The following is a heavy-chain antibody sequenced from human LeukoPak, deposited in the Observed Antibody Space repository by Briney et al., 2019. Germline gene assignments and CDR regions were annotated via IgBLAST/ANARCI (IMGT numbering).Heavy chain of an antibody. CDR1: GGSISSGSYY. CDR3: ARDLVSGYYGSGSYSYYFDY. D-gene: IGHD3-10*01. J-gene: IGHJ4*02. V-gene: IGHV4-61*02. Sequence: SQTLSLTCTVSGGSISSGSYYWSWIRQPAGKGLEWIGRIYTSGSTNYNPSLKSRVTMSVDTSKNQFSLKLSSVTAADTAVYYCARDLVSGYYGSGSYSYYFDYWGQGTLVTVSS. CDR2: IYTSGST.